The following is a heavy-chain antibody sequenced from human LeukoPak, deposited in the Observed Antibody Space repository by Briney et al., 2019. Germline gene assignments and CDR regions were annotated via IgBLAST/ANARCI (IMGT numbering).Heavy chain of an antibody. J-gene: IGHJ4*02. CDR3: AGGGIVVVPAAIDGRDY. CDR2: IYHSGST. V-gene: IGHV4-38-2*01. Sequence: PSETLSLTCAVSGYSISSGYYWGWIRQPPGKGLEWIGSIYHSGSTYYNPSLKSRVTISVDTSKNQFSLKLSSVTAADTDVYYCAGGGIVVVPAAIDGRDYWGQGTLVTVSS. CDR1: GYSISSGYY. D-gene: IGHD2-2*02.